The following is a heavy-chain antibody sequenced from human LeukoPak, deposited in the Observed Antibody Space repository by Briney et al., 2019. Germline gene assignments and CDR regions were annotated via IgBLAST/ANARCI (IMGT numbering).Heavy chain of an antibody. CDR3: ARDLCTASCELFDF. Sequence: GASVKVSCKASGYTFTGYYMHWVRQAPGQGLEWMGWINPNSGGTNYAQKFRGWVTMTRDPSISTAYMELSRLRSDDTAVYYCARDLCTASCELFDFWGQGTLVTVSS. D-gene: IGHD3-10*01. CDR2: INPNSGGT. CDR1: GYTFTGYY. J-gene: IGHJ4*02. V-gene: IGHV1-2*04.